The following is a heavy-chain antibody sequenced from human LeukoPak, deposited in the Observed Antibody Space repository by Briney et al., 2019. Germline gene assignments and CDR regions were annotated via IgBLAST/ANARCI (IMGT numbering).Heavy chain of an antibody. V-gene: IGHV3-66*01. Sequence: GGSLRLSCAASGFTVSSNYMSWVRQAPGKGLEWVSVIFGGGGTYYGDSVRGRFTISRDNSKNTLYLQMNSLRAEDTAVYYCARGPPLFDPWGQGTLVAVSS. CDR2: IFGGGGT. CDR3: ARGPPLFDP. CDR1: GFTVSSNY. J-gene: IGHJ5*02.